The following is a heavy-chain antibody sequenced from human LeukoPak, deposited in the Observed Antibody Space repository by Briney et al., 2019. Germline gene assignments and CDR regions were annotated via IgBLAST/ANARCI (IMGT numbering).Heavy chain of an antibody. Sequence: GGSLRLSCAASGFTFNIYSMNWVRQAPGKGLEWVSRITSSSHYIYYADSVKGRFTISRDNAKNSLYLDMSSLRADDTAVYYCARAENSGSGGLDPWGQGTLVTVSS. CDR3: ARAENSGSGGLDP. CDR1: GFTFNIYS. CDR2: ITSSSHYI. V-gene: IGHV3-21*01. J-gene: IGHJ5*02. D-gene: IGHD2-15*01.